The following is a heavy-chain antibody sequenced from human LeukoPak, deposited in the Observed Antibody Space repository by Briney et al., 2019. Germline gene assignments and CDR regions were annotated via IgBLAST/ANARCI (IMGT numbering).Heavy chain of an antibody. D-gene: IGHD2-21*01. Sequence: ASVKVSCKASGYSFTDYYMHWVRQAPGQGLEWMGWINLNNGDIKSAQKFQGRVTMTRDTSITTVYMGVSWLTSDDTAIYYCARADRLHGGPYLIGPWGQGTLVNVSS. CDR2: INLNNGDI. CDR1: GYSFTDYY. V-gene: IGHV1-2*02. CDR3: ARADRLHGGPYLIGP. J-gene: IGHJ5*02.